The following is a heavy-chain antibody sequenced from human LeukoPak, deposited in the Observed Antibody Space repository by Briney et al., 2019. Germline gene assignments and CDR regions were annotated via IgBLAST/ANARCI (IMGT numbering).Heavy chain of an antibody. CDR1: GCSISSGGYD. V-gene: IGHV4-31*03. Sequence: QTLSLTCTVSGCSISSGGYDWSGIRQHPGKGLEWIGYIYYSVSTYYNPSLKMRVTISVATSKNQSSLKLSSVTAADTAVYYCAGERGATFDSWGQGTLVTVP. D-gene: IGHD3-10*01. CDR2: IYYSVST. CDR3: AGERGATFDS. J-gene: IGHJ4*02.